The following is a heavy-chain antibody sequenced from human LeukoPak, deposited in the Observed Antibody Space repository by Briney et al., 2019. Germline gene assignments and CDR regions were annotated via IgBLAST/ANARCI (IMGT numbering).Heavy chain of an antibody. J-gene: IGHJ4*02. CDR2: VSPPCGGT. CDR1: GFTFSNHG. CDR3: PTSKYSGSY. Sequence: GGSLRLSCAASGFTFSNHGMNWVRQAPGKGLESLSRVSPPCGGTYYADSVKVRFTIPRDDSKNTLSLQMHNLRCEYTAVYYTPTSKYSGSYWGQGPLVTVPS. V-gene: IGHV3-23*01. D-gene: IGHD1-26*01.